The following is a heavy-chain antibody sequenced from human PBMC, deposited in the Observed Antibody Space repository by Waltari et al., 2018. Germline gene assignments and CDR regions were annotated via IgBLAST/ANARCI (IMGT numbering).Heavy chain of an antibody. D-gene: IGHD1-26*01. Sequence: EVQLVESGGGLVQPGGSLRLSCAVSGFTFTNYWMSWVRQAPGKGREWVANIKQEGSDKYYEDSVKGRFTISRDNAKNSLYLQMSSLRAEDTAVYYCARDRYSGSYYFDDWGQGTLATVSS. CDR3: ARDRYSGSYYFDD. V-gene: IGHV3-7*01. CDR1: GFTFTNYW. CDR2: IKQEGSDK. J-gene: IGHJ4*02.